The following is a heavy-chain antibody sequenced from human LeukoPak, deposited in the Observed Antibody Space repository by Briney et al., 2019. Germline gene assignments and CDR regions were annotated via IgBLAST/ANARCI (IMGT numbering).Heavy chain of an antibody. CDR1: GGSISSSSYY. CDR3: ARIPALAVAGTRAEYFQH. CDR2: IYYSGST. J-gene: IGHJ1*01. V-gene: IGHV4-39*07. D-gene: IGHD6-19*01. Sequence: SETLSLTCTVSGGSISSSSYYWGWIRQPPGKGLEWIGSIYYSGSTYYNPSLKSRVTISVDTSKNQFSLKLSSVTAADTAVYYCARIPALAVAGTRAEYFQHWGQGTLVTVSS.